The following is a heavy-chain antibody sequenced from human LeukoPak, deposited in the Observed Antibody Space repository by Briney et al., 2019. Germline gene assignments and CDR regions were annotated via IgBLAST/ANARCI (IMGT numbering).Heavy chain of an antibody. CDR2: ISGSGGST. V-gene: IGHV3-23*01. J-gene: IGHJ3*02. Sequence: GGSLRLSCAASGFTFSSYAMSWVRQAPGKGLEWVSAISGSGGSTYYADSVKGPFTISRDNSKNTLYLQMNSLRAEDTAVYYCARVRGSHDAFDIWGQGTMVTVSS. CDR1: GFTFSSYA. D-gene: IGHD1-26*01. CDR3: ARVRGSHDAFDI.